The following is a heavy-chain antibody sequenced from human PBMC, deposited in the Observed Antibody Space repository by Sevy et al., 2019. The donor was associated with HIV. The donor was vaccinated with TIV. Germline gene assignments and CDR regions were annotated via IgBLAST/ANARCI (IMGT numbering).Heavy chain of an antibody. D-gene: IGHD2-2*01. CDR1: GFTFSSYE. Sequence: GGSLRLSCAASGFTFSSYEMNWVRQAPGKGLEWDSYISSSGSTIYYADSVKGRFTISRDNAKNSLYLQMNSLRAEDTAVYYCARDRILGYCSSTSCSSYYYGMDVWGQGTTVTVSS. V-gene: IGHV3-48*03. CDR2: ISSSGSTI. CDR3: ARDRILGYCSSTSCSSYYYGMDV. J-gene: IGHJ6*02.